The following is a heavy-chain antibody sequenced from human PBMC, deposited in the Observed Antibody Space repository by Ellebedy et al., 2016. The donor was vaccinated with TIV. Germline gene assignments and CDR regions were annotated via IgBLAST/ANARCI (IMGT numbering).Heavy chain of an antibody. Sequence: GESLKISCAASGFTVSSNYMSWVRQAPGKGLEWVSVIYSGGSTYYADSVKGRFTISRDNSKNTLYLQMNSLRAEDTAVYYCASIVRGSYYDDAFDIWGQGTMVTVSS. CDR2: IYSGGST. CDR1: GFTVSSNY. J-gene: IGHJ3*02. CDR3: ASIVRGSYYDDAFDI. D-gene: IGHD1-26*01. V-gene: IGHV3-53*01.